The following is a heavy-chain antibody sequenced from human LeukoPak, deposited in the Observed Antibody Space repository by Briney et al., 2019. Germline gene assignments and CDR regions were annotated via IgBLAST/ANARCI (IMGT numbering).Heavy chain of an antibody. CDR2: INHSGST. CDR3: ARGGLLLWFGDVPNWFVP. Sequence: SETLSLTCAVYGGSFSGYYWSWIRQPPGKGLEWIGEINHSGSTNYNPSLKSRVTISVDTSKNQFSLKLSSVTAADTAVYYCARGGLLLWFGDVPNWFVPWGQGTLVTVSS. D-gene: IGHD3-10*01. CDR1: GGSFSGYY. J-gene: IGHJ5*02. V-gene: IGHV4-34*01.